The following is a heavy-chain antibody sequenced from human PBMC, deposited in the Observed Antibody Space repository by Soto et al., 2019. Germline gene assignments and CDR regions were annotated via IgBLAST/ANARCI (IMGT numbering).Heavy chain of an antibody. CDR3: ARVIEAAAAKSHFDY. D-gene: IGHD6-13*01. J-gene: IGHJ4*02. V-gene: IGHV4-31*03. CDR1: DGSITRGPYY. CDR2: IYYSGST. Sequence: SLTCPVYDGSITRGPYYWRRIRQDPGKGLEWIGYIYYSGSTYYNPSLKSRVTISVDTSKNQFSLKLSSVTAADTAVHYCARVIEAAAAKSHFDYWGQGTLVTVSS.